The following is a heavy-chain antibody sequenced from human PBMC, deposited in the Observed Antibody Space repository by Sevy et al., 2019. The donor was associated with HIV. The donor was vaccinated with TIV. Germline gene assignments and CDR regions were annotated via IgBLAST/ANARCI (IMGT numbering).Heavy chain of an antibody. J-gene: IGHJ4*02. V-gene: IGHV3-30*03. CDR1: VFTFSDYA. D-gene: IGHD2-8*01. CDR3: ARRDVNHQYLMDY. CDR2: ISYDERDI. Sequence: GGSLRLSCAASVFTFSDYAMHWVRQAPGKGLEWLSYISYDERDIYYLDSVRGRFSVSRDISKRTLFLQMNDLRPEDTAVYYCARRDVNHQYLMDYWGQGILVTVSS.